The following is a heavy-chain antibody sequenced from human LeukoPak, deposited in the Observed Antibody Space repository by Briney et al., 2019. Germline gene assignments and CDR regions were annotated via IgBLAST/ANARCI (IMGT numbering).Heavy chain of an antibody. CDR2: ISYDGSNK. V-gene: IGHV3-30*03. J-gene: IGHJ4*02. D-gene: IGHD1-14*01. CDR3: AGGRGPAFIPF. Sequence: GGSLRLSCAASGFTSSSYGMPWVRQAPGKGLEWVAVISYDGSNKYYADSVKGRFTISRDNSKNTLYLQMNSLRAEDTAVYYCAGGRGPAFIPFWGQGTLVTVSS. CDR1: GFTSSSYG.